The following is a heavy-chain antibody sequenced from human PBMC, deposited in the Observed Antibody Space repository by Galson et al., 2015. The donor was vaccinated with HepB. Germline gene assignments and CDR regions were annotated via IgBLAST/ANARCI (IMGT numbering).Heavy chain of an antibody. Sequence: SVKVSCKASGGTFSSYTISWVRQAPGQGLEWMGRIIPILGVANYAQKFQGRVTITADKSTSTAYMELSSLRSEDTAVYYCARDPLHDYGGNTAGYWGQGTLVTVSS. CDR1: GGTFSSYT. D-gene: IGHD4-23*01. J-gene: IGHJ4*02. V-gene: IGHV1-69*04. CDR3: ARDPLHDYGGNTAGY. CDR2: IIPILGVA.